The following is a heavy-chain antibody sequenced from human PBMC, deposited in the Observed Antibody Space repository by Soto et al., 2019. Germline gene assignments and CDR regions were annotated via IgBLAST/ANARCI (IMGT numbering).Heavy chain of an antibody. CDR3: ARDPSKWNPWYYFDY. J-gene: IGHJ4*02. D-gene: IGHD1-20*01. V-gene: IGHV3-33*01. CDR2: IWYDGSNK. Sequence: PGGSLRLSCAASGFTFSSYGMHWVRQAPGKGLEWVAVIWYDGSNKYYADSVKGRFTISRDNSKNTLYLQMNSLRAEDTAVYYCARDPSKWNPWYYFDYWGQGTLVTVSS. CDR1: GFTFSSYG.